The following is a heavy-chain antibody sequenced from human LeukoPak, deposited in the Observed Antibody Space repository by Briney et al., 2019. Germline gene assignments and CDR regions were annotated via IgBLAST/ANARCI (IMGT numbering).Heavy chain of an antibody. J-gene: IGHJ5*02. CDR1: GGSISTYY. V-gene: IGHV4-59*01. Sequence: SKTLSLTCTVSGGSISTYYWSWIRQPPGKGLEWIGYIYNSGSTNYNPSLKSRVTISVDMPKNKISLKLTSVTAADTAVYYCTRGPPLNSWGQGTLVTVSS. CDR3: TRGPPLNS. CDR2: IYNSGST. D-gene: IGHD5-24*01.